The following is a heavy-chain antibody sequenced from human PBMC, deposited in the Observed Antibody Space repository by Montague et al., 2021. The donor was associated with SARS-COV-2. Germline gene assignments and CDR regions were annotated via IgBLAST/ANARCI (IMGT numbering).Heavy chain of an antibody. D-gene: IGHD4-11*01. V-gene: IGHV4-38-2*02. J-gene: IGHJ5*02. CDR2: IHHSGNT. CDR1: GRSISTDHY. Sequence: SETLSLTCTVSGRSISTDHYWGWIRQPPGKGLEWIGSIHHSGNTYYNPSLKSRLTISIDTSKNQFFLKLTSLTAADTAVYYCASQVAYLDYFDPWGQGTLATVSS. CDR3: ASQVAYLDYFDP.